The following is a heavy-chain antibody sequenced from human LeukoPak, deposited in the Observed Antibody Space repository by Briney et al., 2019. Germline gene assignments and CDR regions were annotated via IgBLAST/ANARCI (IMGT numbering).Heavy chain of an antibody. CDR1: GYTFTGYY. Sequence: ASVKVSCKASGYTFTGYYMHWVRQAPGQGLEWMGWINPNSGRTNYAQKFQGRVTMTRDTHISTVYMELSRLRSDDTAVYYCARDYTGSGWLDYWGQGTLVTVSS. CDR2: INPNSGRT. CDR3: ARDYTGSGWLDY. V-gene: IGHV1-2*02. J-gene: IGHJ4*02. D-gene: IGHD6-19*01.